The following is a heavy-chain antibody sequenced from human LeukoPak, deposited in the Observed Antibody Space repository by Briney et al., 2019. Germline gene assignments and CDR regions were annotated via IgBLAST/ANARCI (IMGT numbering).Heavy chain of an antibody. CDR2: IKQDGSEK. V-gene: IGHV3-7*01. CDR1: GFTFSSYW. CDR3: ARERYGSGTRVRYFDY. Sequence: PGGSLRLSCADSGFTFSSYWMSWVRQAPGKGLEWVANIKQDGSEKCYVDSVKGRFTISRDNAKDSLYLQMNSLRAEDTAVYYCARERYGSGTRVRYFDYWGQGTLVTVSS. J-gene: IGHJ4*02. D-gene: IGHD3-10*01.